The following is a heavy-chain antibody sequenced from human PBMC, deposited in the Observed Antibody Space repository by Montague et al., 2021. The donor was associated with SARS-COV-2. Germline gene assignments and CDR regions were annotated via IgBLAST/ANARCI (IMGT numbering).Heavy chain of an antibody. CDR1: GYFIGTGYY. Sequence: SETLSLTCSVSGYFIGTGYYWCWIRRSPGKGLEWIGSNYLHGNAYYNPSLNSRVTISLDTSNNQFSLRLTSVTTSDTAVYYRARGRVTRAGFDYWGQGIRVIVSS. CDR3: ARGRVTRAGFDY. CDR2: NYLHGNA. D-gene: IGHD2-21*02. V-gene: IGHV4-38-2*02. J-gene: IGHJ4*02.